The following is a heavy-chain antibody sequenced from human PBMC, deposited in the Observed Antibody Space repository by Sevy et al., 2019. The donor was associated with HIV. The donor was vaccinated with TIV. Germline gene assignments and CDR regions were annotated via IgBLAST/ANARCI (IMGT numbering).Heavy chain of an antibody. D-gene: IGHD4-17*01. V-gene: IGHV3-21*01. J-gene: IGHJ3*02. CDR1: EFTFNIYT. CDR2: ISSSSSYI. Sequence: GGSLRLSCAASEFTFNIYTMNWVRRAPGKGLEWVSSISSSSSYIYYADSVKGRFTISRDNAKNSLYLQMNSLRAEDTAVYYCARDRRTVTSGGAFGIWGQGTMVTVSS. CDR3: ARDRRTVTSGGAFGI.